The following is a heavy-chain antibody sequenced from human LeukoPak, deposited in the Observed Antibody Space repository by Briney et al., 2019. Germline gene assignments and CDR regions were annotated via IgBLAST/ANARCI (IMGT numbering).Heavy chain of an antibody. D-gene: IGHD5-18*01. V-gene: IGHV4-39*01. J-gene: IGHJ3*02. Sequence: SETLSLTCTVSGGSISSSGYYWGWVRQPPGKGLEWIGTIYYTGTTYYSPSLKSRVTISVDTSKNQVSLRLSSVIAADSAVYYCARHGSATAMVPRAFDIWGQGKMVTVSS. CDR2: IYYTGTT. CDR1: GGSISSSGYY. CDR3: ARHGSATAMVPRAFDI.